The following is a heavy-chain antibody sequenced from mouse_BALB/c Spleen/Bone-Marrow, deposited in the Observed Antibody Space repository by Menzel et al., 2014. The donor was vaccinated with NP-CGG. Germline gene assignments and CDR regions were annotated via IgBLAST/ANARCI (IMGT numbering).Heavy chain of an antibody. Sequence: EVKVVESGAELVRSGASVKLSCTASGFNIKDYYLHWVKQRPEQGLEWIGWIDPENGDTEYAPKFQGKATMTADTSSNTAYLQLSSLTSEDTAVFYCNAPISYDSACFAYWGQGTLFTVPA. CDR2: IDPENGDT. J-gene: IGHJ3*01. CDR1: GFNIKDYY. V-gene: IGHV14-4*02. CDR3: NAPISYDSACFAY. D-gene: IGHD2-4*01.